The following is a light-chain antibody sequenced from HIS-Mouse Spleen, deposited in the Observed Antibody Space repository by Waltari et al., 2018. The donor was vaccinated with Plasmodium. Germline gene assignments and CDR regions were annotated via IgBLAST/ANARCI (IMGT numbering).Light chain of an antibody. V-gene: IGLV2-23*03. J-gene: IGLJ3*02. CDR1: SSDVGSYNL. CDR2: EGS. CDR3: CSYAGSSTFV. Sequence: QSALTQPASVSGSPGQSITIPCTGTSSDVGSYNLVSWYQQHPGKAPKLMIYEGSKRPSGVSNRFAGSKSGNTASLTSSGLQAEDEADYYCCSYAGSSTFVFGGGTKLTVL.